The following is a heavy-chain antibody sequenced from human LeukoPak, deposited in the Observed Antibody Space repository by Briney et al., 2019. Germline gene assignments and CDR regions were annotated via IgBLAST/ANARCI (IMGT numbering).Heavy chain of an antibody. D-gene: IGHD3-10*01. CDR2: ISGSGGNT. V-gene: IGHV3-23*01. CDR1: GFTFSSYA. CDR3: ARDKVGVIPLFDY. Sequence: SGGSLRLSCAASGFTFSSYAMSWVRQAPGRGLEWVSTISGSGGNTCYADSVRGRFTISRDNSKNTLYLQMNSLGAEGTALYYCARDKVGVIPLFDYWGHGTLVTVSS. J-gene: IGHJ4*01.